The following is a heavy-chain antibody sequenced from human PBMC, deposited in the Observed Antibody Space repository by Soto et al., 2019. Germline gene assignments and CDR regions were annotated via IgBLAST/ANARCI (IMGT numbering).Heavy chain of an antibody. CDR1: GGSISSYY. CDR3: ASGCSSTSCYSTGPGYYYGMDV. J-gene: IGHJ6*02. D-gene: IGHD2-2*02. V-gene: IGHV4-4*07. Sequence: WETLSLTCTVSGGSISSYYWSWIRQPAGKGLEWIGRIYTSGSTNYNPSLKSRVTMSVDTSKNQFSLKLSSVTAADTAVYYCASGCSSTSCYSTGPGYYYGMDVWGQGTTVTVSS. CDR2: IYTSGST.